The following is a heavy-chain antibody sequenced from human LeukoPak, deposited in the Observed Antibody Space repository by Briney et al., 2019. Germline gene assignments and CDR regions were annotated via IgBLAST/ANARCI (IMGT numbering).Heavy chain of an antibody. J-gene: IGHJ4*02. CDR3: ARGGLRYFDWLPPPIDY. CDR2: INHSGST. D-gene: IGHD3-9*01. CDR1: GGSFSGYY. Sequence: SETLSLTCAVYGGSFSGYYWSWIRQPPGKGLEWIGEINHSGSTNYNPSLKSRVTISVDTYKNQFSLKLSSVTAADTAVYYCARGGLRYFDWLPPPIDYWGQGTLVTVSS. V-gene: IGHV4-34*01.